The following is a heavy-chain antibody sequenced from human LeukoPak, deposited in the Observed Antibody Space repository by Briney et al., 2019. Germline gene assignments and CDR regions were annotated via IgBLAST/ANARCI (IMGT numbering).Heavy chain of an antibody. J-gene: IGHJ6*02. CDR3: ARDHSYGYFYYYYYGMDV. CDR1: GFTFSSYS. Sequence: GGSLRLSCAASGFTFSSYSMNWVRQAPGKGLEWVSSISSSSGYIYYADSVKGRFTISRDNAKNSLYLQMNSLRAEDTAVYYCARDHSYGYFYYYYYGMDVWGQGTTVTVSS. CDR2: ISSSSGYI. D-gene: IGHD5-18*01. V-gene: IGHV3-21*01.